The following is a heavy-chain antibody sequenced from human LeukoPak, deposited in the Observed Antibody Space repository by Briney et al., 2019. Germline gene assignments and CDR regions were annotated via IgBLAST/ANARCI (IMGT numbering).Heavy chain of an antibody. CDR2: ISWDGDTT. D-gene: IGHD2/OR15-2a*01. CDR3: AKDVNASIYGYCFDY. CDR1: GFNLDDYT. J-gene: IGHJ4*02. V-gene: IGHV3-43*01. Sequence: PGGSLRLSCAASGFNLDDYTMHWVRQAPGKGLEWVSLISWDGDTTYFADSVKGRFTISRDNSKNSLFLQMNSLRTEDTALYYCAKDVNASIYGYCFDYWGQGTLVTVSS.